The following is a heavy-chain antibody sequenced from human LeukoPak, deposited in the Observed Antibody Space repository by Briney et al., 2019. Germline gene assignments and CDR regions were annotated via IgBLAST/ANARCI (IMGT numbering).Heavy chain of an antibody. CDR1: GGSISSGGYY. Sequence: PSETLSLTCTVSGGSISSGGYYWSWIRQHPGKGLEWIGYIYYSGSTYYNPSLKSRVTISVDTSKNQFSLKLSSVTAADTAVYYCARDSRHTGGFPFDYWGQGTLVTVSS. CDR3: ARDSRHTGGFPFDY. D-gene: IGHD2-2*01. V-gene: IGHV4-31*03. CDR2: IYYSGST. J-gene: IGHJ4*02.